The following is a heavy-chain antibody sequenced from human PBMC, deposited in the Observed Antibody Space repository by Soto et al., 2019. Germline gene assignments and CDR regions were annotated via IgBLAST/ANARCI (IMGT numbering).Heavy chain of an antibody. J-gene: IGHJ6*02. CDR1: GYSFDNYW. Sequence: GESLKISCKGSGYSFDNYWIGWVRQMPGKGLEWMAIIYPGDSDRRYSPSFQGQVTISADQSISTAYLQWSSLKASDTANYYCVRYRSRDYYYGMDVWGQGTTVTVSS. CDR3: VRYRSRDYYYGMDV. CDR2: IYPGDSDR. V-gene: IGHV5-51*01. D-gene: IGHD1-26*01.